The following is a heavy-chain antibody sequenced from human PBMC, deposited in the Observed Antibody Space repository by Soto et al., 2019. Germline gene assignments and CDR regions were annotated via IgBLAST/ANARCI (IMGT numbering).Heavy chain of an antibody. J-gene: IGHJ4*02. D-gene: IGHD3-10*01. Sequence: EVQLVESGGGLVKPGGSLRLSCAASGFTFSSYSMSWVRQAPGKGLEWVSSISSSSSYIYYADSVKGRFTISRDNAKNSLYLQMNSLRAEDTAVYYCARDPRQYYGSGSFFDYWGQGTLVTVSS. CDR1: GFTFSSYS. CDR2: ISSSSSYI. CDR3: ARDPRQYYGSGSFFDY. V-gene: IGHV3-21*01.